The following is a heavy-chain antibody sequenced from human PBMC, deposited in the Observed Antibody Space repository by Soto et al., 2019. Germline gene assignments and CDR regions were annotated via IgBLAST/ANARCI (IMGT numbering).Heavy chain of an antibody. CDR3: ARAFYDSSGYYTSYTSLDY. CDR1: GGTFSSYA. J-gene: IGHJ4*02. V-gene: IGHV1-69*06. Sequence: QVQLVQSGAEVKKPGSSVKVSCKASGGTFSSYAISWVRQAPGQGLEWMGGIIPIFGTANYAQKFQGRVTITADKSTSTAYMELSSLRSEDTAVYYCARAFYDSSGYYTSYTSLDYWGQGTLVTVSS. D-gene: IGHD3-22*01. CDR2: IIPIFGTA.